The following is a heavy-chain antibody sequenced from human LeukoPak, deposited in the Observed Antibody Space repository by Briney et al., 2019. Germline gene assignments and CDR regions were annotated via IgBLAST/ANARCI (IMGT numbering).Heavy chain of an antibody. J-gene: IGHJ4*02. D-gene: IGHD1-26*01. CDR2: ISSSGGYT. CDR1: GFTFNDYY. Sequence: GGSLRLCCAASGFTFNDYYMGWVRQAPGKGLEWVSYISSSGGYTNYAASVKGRFTISKDNANNSLYLQMNSLRAEDTAVYYCARSGASGSLNQYYFDYWGQGTMVTVSS. CDR3: ARSGASGSLNQYYFDY. V-gene: IGHV3-11*06.